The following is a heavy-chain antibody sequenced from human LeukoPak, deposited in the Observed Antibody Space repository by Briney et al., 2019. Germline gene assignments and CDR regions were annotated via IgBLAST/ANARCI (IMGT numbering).Heavy chain of an antibody. CDR1: GTSLNNKKW. J-gene: IGHJ4*02. Sequence: SETLSLTCAVSGTSLNNKKWWSWVRQPPGKGLEWIGEIYQSGSTNYNPSLKSRVTISVDKSKNQFSLKLTSVTAADTAVYYCAKSGDYCLDYWGPGTLVTVSS. V-gene: IGHV4-4*02. CDR3: AKSGDYCLDY. CDR2: IYQSGST. D-gene: IGHD3-3*01.